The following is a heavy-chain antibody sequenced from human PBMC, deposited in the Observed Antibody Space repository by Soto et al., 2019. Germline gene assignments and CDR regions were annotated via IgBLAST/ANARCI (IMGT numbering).Heavy chain of an antibody. D-gene: IGHD2-8*01. CDR3: AKMVGNWYFDL. CDR1: GASITNDY. V-gene: IGHV4-59*01. Sequence: QVQLQESGPGLVKPSETLSLTCTVSGASITNDYWSRIRQPPGKGPEWIGYAYYSGTTNFNPSLKSRVPMSVDTSKKQFSLKLKSVTPADTAVYYGAKMVGNWYFDLWGRGTLVTVSS. CDR2: AYYSGTT. J-gene: IGHJ2*01.